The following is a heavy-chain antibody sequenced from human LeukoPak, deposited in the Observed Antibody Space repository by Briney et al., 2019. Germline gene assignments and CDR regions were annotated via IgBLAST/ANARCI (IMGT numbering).Heavy chain of an antibody. Sequence: SETLSLTCAVYGGSFSGYYWSWIRQPPGKGLEWIGEINHSGSTNYNPSLKSRVTISVDTSKNRFSLKLSSVTAADTAVYYCATRIAVAGTAPPVRYNWFDPWGQGTLVTVSS. CDR2: INHSGST. CDR1: GGSFSGYY. CDR3: ATRIAVAGTAPPVRYNWFDP. V-gene: IGHV4-34*01. J-gene: IGHJ5*02. D-gene: IGHD6-19*01.